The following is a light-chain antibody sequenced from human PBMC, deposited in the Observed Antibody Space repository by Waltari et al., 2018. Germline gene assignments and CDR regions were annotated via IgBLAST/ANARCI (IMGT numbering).Light chain of an antibody. CDR3: QQGNSNPWT. CDR2: SAN. CDR1: QGISSY. V-gene: IGKV1-17*01. J-gene: IGKJ1*01. Sequence: DIQMSQSPSSLSASVGDRVTITCRASQGISSYLDWYQQKPGKAPKLLIYSANSLASGVPSRFIGSGSGTEFTLTISSLQPEDFATYYCQQGNSNPWTFGQGTKVEIK.